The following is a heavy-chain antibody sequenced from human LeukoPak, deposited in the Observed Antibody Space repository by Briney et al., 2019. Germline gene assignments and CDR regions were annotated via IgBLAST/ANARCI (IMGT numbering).Heavy chain of an antibody. D-gene: IGHD3-9*01. CDR3: ARGGAYYDILTGYSYNWFDP. Sequence: PSETLSLTCTVSGGSISSYYWSWIRQPPGKGLEWIGYIYYSGSTNYNPSLKSRVTIPVDTSKNQFSLKLSSVTAADTAVYYCARGGAYYDILTGYSYNWFDPWGQGTLVTVSS. CDR1: GGSISSYY. J-gene: IGHJ5*02. CDR2: IYYSGST. V-gene: IGHV4-59*01.